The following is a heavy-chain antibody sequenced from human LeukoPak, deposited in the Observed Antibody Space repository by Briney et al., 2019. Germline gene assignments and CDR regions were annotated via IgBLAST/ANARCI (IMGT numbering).Heavy chain of an antibody. J-gene: IGHJ4*02. Sequence: GGSLRLSCAASGFTFSSFAMNWVRQAPGKGLEWVSTISGSGFSTYYADSVKGRFTISRDNSKNTLYLQMNSLRAEDTAVYYCAREFKGYYYGSGSYDYFDYWGQGTLVTVSS. V-gene: IGHV3-23*01. CDR3: AREFKGYYYGSGSYDYFDY. CDR1: GFTFSSFA. CDR2: ISGSGFST. D-gene: IGHD3-10*01.